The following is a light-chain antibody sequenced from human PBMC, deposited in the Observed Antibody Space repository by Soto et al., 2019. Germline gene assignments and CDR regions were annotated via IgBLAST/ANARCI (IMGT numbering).Light chain of an antibody. J-gene: IGKJ1*01. CDR2: AAS. Sequence: AIQMTQSPSSVSASTGDRVTISCRATQSIYTYLAWYQQKPGKPPNLLIDAASTLQSGVPSRFNGRGSGTDFTLTITALQSEDSATYFCHQNFNYPRTFGQGTKVDIK. V-gene: IGKV1-8*01. CDR3: HQNFNYPRT. CDR1: QSIYTY.